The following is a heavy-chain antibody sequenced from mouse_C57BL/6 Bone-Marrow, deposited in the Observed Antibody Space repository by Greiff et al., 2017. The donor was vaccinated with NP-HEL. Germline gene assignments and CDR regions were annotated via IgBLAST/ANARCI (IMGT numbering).Heavy chain of an antibody. V-gene: IGHV1-74*01. CDR2: IHPSDSDT. CDR3: AITRDYTGRFAY. D-gene: IGHD2-4*01. CDR1: GYTFTSYW. Sequence: QVQLQQPGAELVKPGASVKVSCKASGYTFTSYWMHWVKQRPGQGLEWIGRIHPSDSDTNYNQKFKGKATLTVDKSSSTAYMQLSSLTSEDSAVYYCAITRDYTGRFAYWGQGTLVTVSA. J-gene: IGHJ3*01.